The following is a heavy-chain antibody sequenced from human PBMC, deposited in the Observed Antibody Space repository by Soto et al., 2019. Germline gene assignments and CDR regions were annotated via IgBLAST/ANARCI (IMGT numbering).Heavy chain of an antibody. CDR3: ARGGGWVGEASFDS. V-gene: IGHV1-3*01. D-gene: IGHD3-10*01. Sequence: QVQLEQSGAEVKKPGASVKVSCKTSGYTFTSYTLHWVRQAPGQGLEWMGWINAGNGREKYSQRFQDRVSLSTDKSATTAYMELRTPRSKTTGVYFCARGGGWVGEASFDSWGQGTQVTVSS. J-gene: IGHJ4*02. CDR2: INAGNGRE. CDR1: GYTFTSYT.